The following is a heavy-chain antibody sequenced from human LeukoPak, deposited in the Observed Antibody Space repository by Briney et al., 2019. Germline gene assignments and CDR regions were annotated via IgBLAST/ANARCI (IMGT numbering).Heavy chain of an antibody. CDR3: VRDGEVSGYDLLDY. J-gene: IGHJ4*02. Sequence: GSLRLSCAASGFTFSNYWMTWVRQAPGKGLEWVAHINQDGSKEYYMDSVKARFTISRDNAKNSLSLQMNSLRAEDTAVYYCVRDGEVSGYDLLDYWGQGTLVTVSS. CDR2: INQDGSKE. CDR1: GFTFSNYW. D-gene: IGHD5-12*01. V-gene: IGHV3-7*01.